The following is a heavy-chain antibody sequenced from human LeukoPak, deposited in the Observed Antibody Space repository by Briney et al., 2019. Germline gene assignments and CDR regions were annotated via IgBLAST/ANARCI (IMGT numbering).Heavy chain of an antibody. CDR3: ATTYCSSTSCFPGGV. J-gene: IGHJ6*04. Sequence: NPSQTLSLTCTVSGGSISSGSYYWSWIRQPAGKGLEWIGRIYTSGSTNYNPSLKSRVTISVDTSKNQFSLKLSSVTAADTAVYYCATTYCSSTSCFPGGVWGKGTTVTVSS. CDR1: GGSISSGSYY. CDR2: IYTSGST. D-gene: IGHD2-2*01. V-gene: IGHV4-61*02.